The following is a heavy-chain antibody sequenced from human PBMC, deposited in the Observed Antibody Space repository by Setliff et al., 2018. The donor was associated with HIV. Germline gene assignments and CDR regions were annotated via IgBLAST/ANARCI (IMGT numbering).Heavy chain of an antibody. CDR2: MNPNSGNT. Sequence: ASVKVSCKASGYTFSNYDINWVRQATGQGLEWVGWMNPNSGNTGYAQKFDGRVTMSRDASVSTAYLELRSLKFDDTAVYYCARGGTLFYWGQGTLVTVSS. D-gene: IGHD3-10*01. J-gene: IGHJ4*02. V-gene: IGHV1-8*01. CDR3: ARGGTLFY. CDR1: GYTFSNYD.